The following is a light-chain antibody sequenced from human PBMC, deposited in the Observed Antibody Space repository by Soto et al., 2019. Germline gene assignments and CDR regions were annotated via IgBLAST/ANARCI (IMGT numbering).Light chain of an antibody. CDR2: DVS. J-gene: IGLJ2*01. CDR3: SPATGSSTLV. V-gene: IGLV2-14*01. Sequence: QSALTQPASVSGSPGQSITISCTGTSSDVGGYNYVSWYQQHPGKAPKLMIYDVSNRPSGGSNRFSGSKSGNTASLTISGPPAEEEEAYYCSPATGSSTLVFGGGTKLTVL. CDR1: SSDVGGYNY.